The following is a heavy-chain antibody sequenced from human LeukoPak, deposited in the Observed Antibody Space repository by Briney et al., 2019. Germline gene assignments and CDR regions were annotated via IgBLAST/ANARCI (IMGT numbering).Heavy chain of an antibody. CDR2: ISGSGGRT. CDR1: GFTFSTYG. Sequence: PGGSLRLSCAASGFTFSTYGMSWVRQAPGMGLEWVSTISGSGGRTYYADSVKGRFTISRDNSKNTLYLQMNSLRAEDTAVYYCAKDPRYCSSTSCYSVYFDYWGQGTLVTVSS. CDR3: AKDPRYCSSTSCYSVYFDY. D-gene: IGHD2-2*02. V-gene: IGHV3-23*01. J-gene: IGHJ4*02.